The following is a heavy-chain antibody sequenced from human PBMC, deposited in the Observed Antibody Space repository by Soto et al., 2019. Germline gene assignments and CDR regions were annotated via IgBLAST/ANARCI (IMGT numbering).Heavy chain of an antibody. J-gene: IGHJ4*02. V-gene: IGHV3-30*18. CDR2: MSYDGRKE. Sequence: QVQLVESGGGVVQPGRSLRLSCAGSGFTFNTYGMHWVRQAPGKGLEWVAVMSYDGRKEYYVDSVKGRFTISRENSKNTLYIQRNSLREEDTAVYYCVKDPTAGGTLIYYSYWGQGPLVTVSS. D-gene: IGHD3-22*01. CDR1: GFTFNTYG. CDR3: VKDPTAGGTLIYYSY.